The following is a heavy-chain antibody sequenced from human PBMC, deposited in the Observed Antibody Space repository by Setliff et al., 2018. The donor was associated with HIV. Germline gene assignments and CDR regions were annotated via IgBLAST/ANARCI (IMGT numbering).Heavy chain of an antibody. CDR2: IYPGDSDI. V-gene: IGHV5-51*01. CDR3: ARHRSAVAGTRIGYCYYMDV. Sequence: PGESLKISCEASGYTFTNYWIGWVRQMPGKGLEWMGIIYPGDSDIIYSPSFQGQVTISADKSITTAYLQWSSLKASDTAIYYCARHRSAVAGTRIGYCYYMDVWGKGTTVTVSS. J-gene: IGHJ6*03. CDR1: GYTFTNYW. D-gene: IGHD6-19*01.